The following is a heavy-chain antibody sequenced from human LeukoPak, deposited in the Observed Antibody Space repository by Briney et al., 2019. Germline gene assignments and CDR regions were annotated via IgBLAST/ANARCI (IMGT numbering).Heavy chain of an antibody. D-gene: IGHD2-15*01. Sequence: GGSLRLSCAVSGFTFSSYWMHWVRQVPGKGLVWVSHINTAGNRINYAESVKGRFTISRDNAKNTLYLQMNNLRAEDTAVYYCVRGGPSTWSWGQGTLVTVSS. J-gene: IGHJ5*02. CDR3: VRGGPSTWS. CDR2: INTAGNRI. CDR1: GFTFSSYW. V-gene: IGHV3-74*01.